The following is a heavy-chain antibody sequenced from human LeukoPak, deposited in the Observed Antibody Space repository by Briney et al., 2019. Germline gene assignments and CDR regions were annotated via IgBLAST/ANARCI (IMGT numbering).Heavy chain of an antibody. CDR2: ISYDGSNK. Sequence: GGSLRLSCAASGFTSSSYGMHWVRQAPGKGLEWVAVISYDGSNKYYADSVKGRFTISRDNSKNTLYLQMNSLRAEDTAVYYCAKDRRGSGSFVDYWGQGTLVTVSS. CDR3: AKDRRGSGSFVDY. D-gene: IGHD1-26*01. CDR1: GFTSSSYG. J-gene: IGHJ4*02. V-gene: IGHV3-30*18.